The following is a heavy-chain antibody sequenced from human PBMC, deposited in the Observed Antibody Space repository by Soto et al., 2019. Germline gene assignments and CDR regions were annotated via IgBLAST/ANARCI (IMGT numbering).Heavy chain of an antibody. Sequence: PVGSLRLSCVGSGFTFSGYSMAWVRQAPGRGLEWVASISSRSTNIDYADSVKGRFTISRDNAKSLVSLQMSSLRGEDTALYYCAKFTEPGYSSIWYYFEYWGQGTPVT. CDR3: AKFTEPGYSSIWYYFEY. CDR2: ISSRSTNI. J-gene: IGHJ4*02. D-gene: IGHD6-19*01. V-gene: IGHV3-21*06. CDR1: GFTFSGYS.